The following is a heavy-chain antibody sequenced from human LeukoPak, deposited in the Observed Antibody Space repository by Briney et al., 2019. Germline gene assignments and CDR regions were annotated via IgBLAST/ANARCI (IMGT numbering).Heavy chain of an antibody. CDR1: GFTFSSYA. CDR2: ISYDGSDK. Sequence: GGSLRLSCAASGFTFSSYAIHCVRQTPGKGLEWVAVISYDGSDKKYADSVKGRFTISRDNSKNTLYLQMRSLRVEDTAVYYCARDYPADYWGQGTLVTVSS. J-gene: IGHJ4*02. V-gene: IGHV3-30-3*01. CDR3: ARDYPADY.